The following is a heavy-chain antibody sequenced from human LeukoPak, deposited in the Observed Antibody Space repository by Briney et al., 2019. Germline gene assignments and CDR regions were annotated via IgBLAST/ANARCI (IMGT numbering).Heavy chain of an antibody. CDR2: INHSGST. D-gene: IGHD2-15*01. V-gene: IGHV4-34*01. CDR3: ARGYCSGGSCYSYYYYNYMDV. CDR1: GFTFTTYW. Sequence: ESLRLSCAASGFTFTTYWMTWVRQAPGKGLEWIGEINHSGSTNYNPSLKRRVTISIDTSRNQFSLKLSSVTAADTAVYYCARGYCSGGSCYSYYYYNYMDVWGKGTTVTVSS. J-gene: IGHJ6*03.